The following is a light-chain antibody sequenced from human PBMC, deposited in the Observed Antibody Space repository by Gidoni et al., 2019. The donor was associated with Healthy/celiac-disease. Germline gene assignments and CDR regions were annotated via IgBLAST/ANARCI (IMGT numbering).Light chain of an antibody. CDR3: SSYTSSSTVI. CDR1: SSDVGFYNY. CDR2: DVS. V-gene: IGLV2-14*03. J-gene: IGLJ2*01. Sequence: QSALTQPASVSGSPGQSITISCTGTSSDVGFYNYVSWYQQHPGKAPKLMIYDVSNRPSGVSNRFSASKSGNTASLTISGLQAEDEADYYCSSYTSSSTVIFGGGTKLTVL.